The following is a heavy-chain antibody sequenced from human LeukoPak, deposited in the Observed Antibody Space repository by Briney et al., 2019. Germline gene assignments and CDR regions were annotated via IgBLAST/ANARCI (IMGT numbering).Heavy chain of an antibody. CDR1: GASISSYY. J-gene: IGHJ4*02. V-gene: IGHV4-59*01. CDR2: IYYSGRT. Sequence: PSETLSLTCTVSGASISSYYWSWMRQPPGKGLEWIGYIYYSGRTNYNPSLKSRVTISVDTSKNQFSLKLSSVTAADTAVYYCARGGWSMPYWGQGTLVTVSS. D-gene: IGHD2-8*01. CDR3: ARGGWSMPY.